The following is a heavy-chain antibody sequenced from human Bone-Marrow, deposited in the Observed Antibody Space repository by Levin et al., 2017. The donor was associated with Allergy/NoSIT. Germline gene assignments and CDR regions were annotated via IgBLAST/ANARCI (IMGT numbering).Heavy chain of an antibody. V-gene: IGHV3-15*01. D-gene: IGHD2-15*01. CDR1: AFTFSNAW. CDR3: TTDWVTSHCSGGGCKWPFDY. Sequence: GGSLRLSCAASAFTFSNAWMSWVRQAPGRGLEWVGRIKSKTDGGTADYAAPVKGRFTISRDDSKNTLYLQMNSLKTEDTAVYYCTTDWVTSHCSGGGCKWPFDYWGQGTLVTVSS. J-gene: IGHJ4*02. CDR2: IKSKTDGGTA.